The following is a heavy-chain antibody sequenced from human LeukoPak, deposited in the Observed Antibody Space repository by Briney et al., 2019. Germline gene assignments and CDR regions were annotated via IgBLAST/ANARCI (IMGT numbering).Heavy chain of an antibody. CDR2: FDGNAHGT. J-gene: IGHJ4*02. Sequence: PGGSLRLSCATSGFTLSQFGMTWVRQPPGKGLEWVASFDGNAHGTYFADSVKGRCTISSDNSKNTVYLQMNSLRADDTAIYYCAKARIIGVGWAQFDSWGQGSLVTVSS. V-gene: IGHV3-23*01. CDR1: GFTLSQFG. D-gene: IGHD2-21*01. CDR3: AKARIIGVGWAQFDS.